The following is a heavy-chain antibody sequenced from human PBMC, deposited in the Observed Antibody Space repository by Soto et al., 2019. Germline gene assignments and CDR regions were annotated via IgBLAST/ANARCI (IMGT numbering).Heavy chain of an antibody. CDR3: ARGPSAAAPLSDWFFDL. CDR2: IASSSWNI. D-gene: IGHD2-2*01. Sequence: EVQLVESGGGLVQPGGSLSLSCAASGFIFSGYSMNWVRQAPGKGLEWVSYIASSSWNIYYADTVKGRFTISRDNAKNSLYLQMNSLRDEDTAVYYCARGPSAAAPLSDWFFDLWGRGTLVSVSS. V-gene: IGHV3-48*02. J-gene: IGHJ2*01. CDR1: GFIFSGYS.